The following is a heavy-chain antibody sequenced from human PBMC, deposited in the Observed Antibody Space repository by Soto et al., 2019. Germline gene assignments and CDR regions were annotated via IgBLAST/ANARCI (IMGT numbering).Heavy chain of an antibody. CDR1: GFTFSDYY. D-gene: IGHD3-3*01. V-gene: IGHV3-11*06. J-gene: IGHJ6*02. CDR2: ISSSSSYT. Sequence: GGSLRLSCAASGFTFSDYYMSWIRQAPGKGLEWASYISSSSSYTNYADSVKGRFTISRDNAKNSLYLQMNSLRAEDTAVYYCARGGLGDYDFWSGYFGGDYYYYGMDVWGQGTTVTVSS. CDR3: ARGGLGDYDFWSGYFGGDYYYYGMDV.